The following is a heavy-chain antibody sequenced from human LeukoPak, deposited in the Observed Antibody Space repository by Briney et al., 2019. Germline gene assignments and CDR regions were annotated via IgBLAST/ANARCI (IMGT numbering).Heavy chain of an antibody. CDR2: ISGNTGST. D-gene: IGHD6-19*01. CDR3: ARQWLLRDAFDI. J-gene: IGHJ3*02. Sequence: GGSLRLSCAASGFTLSSYAMSWVRQAPGKGLEWVSLISGNTGSTYYADSVKGRFTTSRDITKNTLNLQMNSLRAEDTAVYFCARQWLLRDAFDIWGQGTSVTVSS. V-gene: IGHV3-23*01. CDR1: GFTLSSYA.